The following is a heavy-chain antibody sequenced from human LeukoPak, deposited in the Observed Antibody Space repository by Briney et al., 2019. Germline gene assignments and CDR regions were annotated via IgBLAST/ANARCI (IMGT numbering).Heavy chain of an antibody. Sequence: GGSLRLSCAASGFTFSSYSMNWVRRAPGKGLEWVSYISSSSSTIYYADSVKGRFTISRDNAKNSLYLQMNSLRAEDTAVYHCARDHEDIVVVVAADYWGQGTLVTVSS. CDR2: ISSSSSTI. J-gene: IGHJ4*02. D-gene: IGHD2-15*01. CDR3: ARDHEDIVVVVAADY. CDR1: GFTFSSYS. V-gene: IGHV3-48*01.